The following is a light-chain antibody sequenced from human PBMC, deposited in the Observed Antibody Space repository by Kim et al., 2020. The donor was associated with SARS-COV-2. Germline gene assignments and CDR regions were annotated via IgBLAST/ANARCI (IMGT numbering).Light chain of an antibody. J-gene: IGLJ2*01. V-gene: IGLV3-19*01. Sequence: SSELTQDPAVSVALGQTVRITCQGDSLRRYYATWYQQKPGQAPLLVIYGNDNRPSGIPARFSGSGSGNTASLTITGAQAEEEADYYCQSRDSTGKVVFGGGTQLTVL. CDR1: SLRRYY. CDR2: GND. CDR3: QSRDSTGKVV.